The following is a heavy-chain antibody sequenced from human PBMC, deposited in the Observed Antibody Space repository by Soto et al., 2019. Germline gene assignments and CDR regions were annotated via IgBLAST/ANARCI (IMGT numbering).Heavy chain of an antibody. Sequence: PSETLSLTCAVSGGSISSGGYSWSWIRQPPGKGLEWIGYIYHSGSTYYNPSLKSRVTISVDRSKNQFSLQLSSVTAADTAVYYCARATQYYFDRSGYPTGPHFAFDIWGQGTMVTVSS. V-gene: IGHV4-30-2*01. CDR1: GGSISSGGYS. CDR3: ARATQYYFDRSGYPTGPHFAFDI. CDR2: IYHSGST. J-gene: IGHJ3*02. D-gene: IGHD3-22*01.